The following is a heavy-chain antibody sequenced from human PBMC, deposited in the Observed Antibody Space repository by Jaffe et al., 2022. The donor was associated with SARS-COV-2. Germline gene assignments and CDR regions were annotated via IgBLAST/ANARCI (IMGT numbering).Heavy chain of an antibody. CDR1: GGSVSSGSYY. J-gene: IGHJ4*02. CDR2: IYYSGST. CDR3: ARVGVYYYD. D-gene: IGHD3-22*01. Sequence: QVQLQESGPGLVKPSETLSLTCTVSGGSVSSGSYYWSWIRQPPGKGLEWIGYIYYSGSTNYNPSLKSRVTISVDTSKNQFSLKLSSVTAADTAVYYCARVGVYYYDWGQGTLVTVSS. V-gene: IGHV4-61*01.